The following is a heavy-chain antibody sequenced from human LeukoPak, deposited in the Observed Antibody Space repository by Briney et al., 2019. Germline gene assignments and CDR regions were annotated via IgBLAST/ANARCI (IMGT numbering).Heavy chain of an antibody. J-gene: IGHJ3*02. Sequence: ASVKVSCKASGYTFTGYYIHWVRQAPGQGLEWMGWINPNSGGTNYAQNFQGRVTMTRDTSISTAYMELSRLRSDDTAVYYCARDYYDSSGYYKAFDIWGQGTMVTVSP. V-gene: IGHV1-2*02. CDR1: GYTFTGYY. CDR3: ARDYYDSSGYYKAFDI. D-gene: IGHD3-22*01. CDR2: INPNSGGT.